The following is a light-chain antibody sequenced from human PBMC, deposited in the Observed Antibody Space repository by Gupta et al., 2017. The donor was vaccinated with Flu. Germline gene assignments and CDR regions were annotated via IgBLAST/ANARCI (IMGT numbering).Light chain of an antibody. V-gene: IGKV1-5*03. Sequence: STLSASVGDTVTITCRASQSISGFLAWYQQKPGKAPKLLIYKTSNLERGVPSRFSGSGSGTEFTLTISSLQPDDFATYYCQQFNNYSPYSFGQGTKMEI. CDR2: KTS. J-gene: IGKJ2*03. CDR1: QSISGF. CDR3: QQFNNYSPYS.